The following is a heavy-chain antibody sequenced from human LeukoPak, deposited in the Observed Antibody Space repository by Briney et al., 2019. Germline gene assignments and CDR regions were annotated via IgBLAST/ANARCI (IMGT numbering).Heavy chain of an antibody. V-gene: IGHV3-23*01. J-gene: IGHJ4*02. CDR2: ISDSGGST. CDR1: GFTSTNDA. D-gene: IGHD5-12*01. CDR3: AKVLSMSNSGWPHGFDY. Sequence: GGSLRLSCAASGFTSTNDAMSWVRGAPGTGLEGVSTISDSGGSTSYADSVKARFTISRDKSKNTLYLQMNSLRVEDTAIYYCAKVLSMSNSGWPHGFDYWGQGTLVTVSS.